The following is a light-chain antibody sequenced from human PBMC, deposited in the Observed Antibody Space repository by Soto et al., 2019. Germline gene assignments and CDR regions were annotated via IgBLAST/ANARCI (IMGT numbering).Light chain of an antibody. V-gene: IGKV3-15*01. Sequence: EIVMTQSPVALSVSPGESAALSCRASQSVGRNFAWYQQRPGQAPRVLIYGTSTRATGVPARFSGSGSGTDFTLNISSLQSEDFAVYYCQQYNKWPYTFAQGPRLEIK. J-gene: IGKJ2*01. CDR2: GTS. CDR1: QSVGRN. CDR3: QQYNKWPYT.